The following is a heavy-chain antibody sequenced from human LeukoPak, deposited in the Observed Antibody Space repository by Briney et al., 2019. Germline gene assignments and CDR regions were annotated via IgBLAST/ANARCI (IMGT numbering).Heavy chain of an antibody. D-gene: IGHD4-11*01. J-gene: IGHJ4*02. V-gene: IGHV3-74*01. CDR1: GFTFSTYW. CDR2: INIDGSST. Sequence: GGSLRLSCAASGFTFSTYWMHWVRQAPGKGLMWVSRINIDGSSTNYADSVKGRFTISRDNAKNTLYLQMNSLRAEDTAVYYCVRLYDDYTNGHFDSWGQGTLVTVSS. CDR3: VRLYDDYTNGHFDS.